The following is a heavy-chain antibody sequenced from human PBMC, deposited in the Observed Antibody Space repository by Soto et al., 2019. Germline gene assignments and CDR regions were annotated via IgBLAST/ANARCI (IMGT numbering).Heavy chain of an antibody. CDR1: GFTFSTYA. D-gene: IGHD2-21*01. Sequence: PGGSLRLSCAASGFTFSTYAMDWVRQAPGKGLEWVSSISYTGGTIYYADSVKGRFSISRDNSKSTLFLQMNGLRAEDTAVYYCGRIGLPTGDTQNWGQGTLVTVSS. CDR2: ISYTGGTI. J-gene: IGHJ4*02. V-gene: IGHV3-23*01. CDR3: GRIGLPTGDTQN.